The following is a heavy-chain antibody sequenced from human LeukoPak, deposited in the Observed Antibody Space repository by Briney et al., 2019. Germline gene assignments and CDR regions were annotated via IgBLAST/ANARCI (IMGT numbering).Heavy chain of an antibody. CDR3: ARDQQLLLYITMVRGVMGFDY. D-gene: IGHD3-10*01. CDR2: ISSSSSTI. V-gene: IGHV3-48*04. J-gene: IGHJ4*02. Sequence: GGSLRLSCAASGFTFSSYSMNWVRQAPGKGLEWVSYISSSSSTIYYADSVKGRFTISRDNAKNSLYLQMNSLRAEDTAVYYCARDQQLLLYITMVRGVMGFDYWGQGTLVTVSS. CDR1: GFTFSSYS.